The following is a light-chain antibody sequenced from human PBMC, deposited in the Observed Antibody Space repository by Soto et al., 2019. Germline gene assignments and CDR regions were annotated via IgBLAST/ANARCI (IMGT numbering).Light chain of an antibody. CDR2: DAS. V-gene: IGKV3-15*01. CDR1: QSVSSN. J-gene: IGKJ1*01. Sequence: EIVMTQSPATLSVSPGERATLSCRASQSVSSNLAWYQQKPGQAPRLLIYDASTRATGMPARFSGSGSGTEVTLTISSLQSEDFAVYYCQQYNKWPPWTFGQGTNVEIK. CDR3: QQYNKWPPWT.